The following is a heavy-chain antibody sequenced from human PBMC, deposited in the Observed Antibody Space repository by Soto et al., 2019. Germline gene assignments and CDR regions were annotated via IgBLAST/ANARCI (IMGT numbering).Heavy chain of an antibody. J-gene: IGHJ4*02. V-gene: IGHV1-69*13. CDR1: GGLFSSFA. D-gene: IGHD3-16*01. CDR3: ARGGGPYVWFNEF. CDR2: IIPVFGTT. Sequence: SVKVSCKDSGGLFSSFAISWVRQAPGQGLEWMGGIIPVFGTTNYEQKFQGRGTITADESTKTAYMELSSLTSDDTAMYYCARGGGPYVWFNEFWGQGTQVTV.